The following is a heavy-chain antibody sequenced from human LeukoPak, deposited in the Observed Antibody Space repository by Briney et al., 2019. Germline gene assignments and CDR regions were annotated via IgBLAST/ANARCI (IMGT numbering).Heavy chain of an antibody. J-gene: IGHJ4*02. CDR1: GDTFGSYA. D-gene: IGHD2-2*01. CDR2: IIPIFGTA. Sequence: SVKVSCKASGDTFGSYAISWVRQAPGQGLEWMGGIIPIFGTANYAQKFQGRVTITADKSTSTAYMELSSLRSEDTAVYYCARDTFRNSAATRGLPDYWGQGTLVTVSS. V-gene: IGHV1-69*06. CDR3: ARDTFRNSAATRGLPDY.